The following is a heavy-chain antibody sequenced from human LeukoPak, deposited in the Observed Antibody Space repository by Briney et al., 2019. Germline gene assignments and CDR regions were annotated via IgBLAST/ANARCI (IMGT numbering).Heavy chain of an antibody. CDR1: GFTVSSNC. V-gene: IGHV3-66*01. CDR2: IYSGGST. CDR3: ARDDYGSGSYYKTPLYYYGMDV. Sequence: GGSLRLSCAASGFTVSSNCMSWVRQAPGKGLEWVSVIYSGGSTYYADSVKGRFTISRDNSKNTLYLQMNSLRAEDTAVYYCARDDYGSGSYYKTPLYYYGMDVWGQGTTVTVSS. D-gene: IGHD3-10*01. J-gene: IGHJ6*02.